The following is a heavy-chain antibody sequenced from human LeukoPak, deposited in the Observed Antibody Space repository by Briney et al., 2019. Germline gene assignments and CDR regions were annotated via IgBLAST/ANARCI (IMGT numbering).Heavy chain of an antibody. CDR2: VSRNGDRT. D-gene: IGHD3-22*01. V-gene: IGHV3-23*01. Sequence: GGSLRLSSAASGFIFSNYAMTWVRQAPGKGLEWVSVVSRNGDRTYYADSVKGRFTISRDNSKNTLYLQMIGLRGEDTAVYYCAKDDYYEVHWGQGTLVTVSS. CDR3: AKDDYYEVH. CDR1: GFIFSNYA. J-gene: IGHJ4*02.